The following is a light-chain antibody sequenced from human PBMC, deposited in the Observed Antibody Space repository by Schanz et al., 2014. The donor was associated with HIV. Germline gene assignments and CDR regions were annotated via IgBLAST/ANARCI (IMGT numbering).Light chain of an antibody. CDR1: QGISSH. V-gene: IGKV1-9*01. Sequence: DIQLTQSPSFLSTSVGERVTFTCRASQGISSHLAWYQQKPGKAPKLLIYAASTLQSGVPSRFSGSGSGTYFTLTISSLQPEDFATYYCQQPASYPLTFGGGTKVEIK. J-gene: IGKJ4*01. CDR2: AAS. CDR3: QQPASYPLT.